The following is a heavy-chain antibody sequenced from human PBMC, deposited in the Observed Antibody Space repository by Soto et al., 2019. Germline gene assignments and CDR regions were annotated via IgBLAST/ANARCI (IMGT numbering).Heavy chain of an antibody. J-gene: IGHJ6*02. CDR2: ISSSSSYT. V-gene: IGHV3-11*06. D-gene: IGHD6-13*01. CDR3: ARFVAAAGSYYYYYGMDV. Sequence: PGGSLRLSCAASGFTFSDYYMSWIRQAPGKGLEWVSYISSSSSYTNYADSVKGRFTISRDNAQNSLYMQMNSLRADDTAVYYCARFVAAAGSYYYYYGMDVWGQGTTVTVSS. CDR1: GFTFSDYY.